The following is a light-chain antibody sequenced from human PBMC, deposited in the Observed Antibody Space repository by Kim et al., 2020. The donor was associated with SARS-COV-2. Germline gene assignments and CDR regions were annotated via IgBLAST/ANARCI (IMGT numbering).Light chain of an antibody. V-gene: IGLV3-21*01. CDR3: QVWDSASDHPV. CDR2: YDS. J-gene: IGLJ2*01. Sequence: ATGKTAKINGGGNNIGSKRVNWYQQEPGKAPVMVIYYDSDRPSGIPERFSGSNSGNTATLTISRVEAGDEADYYCQVWDSASDHPVFGGGTKLTVL. CDR1: NIGSKR.